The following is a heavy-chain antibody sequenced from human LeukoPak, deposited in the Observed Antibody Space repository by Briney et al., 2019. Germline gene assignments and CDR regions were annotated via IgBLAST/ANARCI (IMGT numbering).Heavy chain of an antibody. CDR2: ISGNSIST. CDR3: AKESPHYDY. J-gene: IGHJ4*02. CDR1: GFTFSGYA. V-gene: IGHV3-23*01. Sequence: PGGSLRLSCAASGFTFSGYAMSWVRQALGKGLEWVSVISGNSISTYYADSVKGRFTISRDNSKNTLYLQMNSLRADDTAVYYCAKESPHYDYWGQGTLVTVSS.